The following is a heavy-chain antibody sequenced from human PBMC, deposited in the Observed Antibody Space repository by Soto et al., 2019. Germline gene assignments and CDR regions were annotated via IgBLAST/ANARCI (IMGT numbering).Heavy chain of an antibody. V-gene: IGHV4-59*01. CDR2: IYYSGST. CDR3: ARDLNDFTLDY. CDR1: GGSISSYY. J-gene: IGHJ4*02. Sequence: SETLSLTCTVSGGSISSYYWSWIRQPPGKGLEWIGYIYYSGSTNYNPSLKSRVTISVDTSKNQFSLKLSSVTAADTAVYYCARDLNDFTLDYWGQGTLVTVSS. D-gene: IGHD2-21*02.